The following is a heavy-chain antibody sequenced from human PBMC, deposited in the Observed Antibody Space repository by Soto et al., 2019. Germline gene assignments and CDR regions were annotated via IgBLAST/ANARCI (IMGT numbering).Heavy chain of an antibody. CDR1: GYSFSNSL. J-gene: IGHJ4*02. Sequence: GDSLTISCQGSGYSFSNSLIAWMRPMPGKGLEWMGIIYPGDSDSRYSPSFQGQVSISADKSINTAYLQWSSLKASDTAMYYCARHDAYSSSDFWGQGTRVNVSA. V-gene: IGHV5-51*01. CDR3: ARHDAYSSSDF. D-gene: IGHD6-19*01. CDR2: IYPGDSDS.